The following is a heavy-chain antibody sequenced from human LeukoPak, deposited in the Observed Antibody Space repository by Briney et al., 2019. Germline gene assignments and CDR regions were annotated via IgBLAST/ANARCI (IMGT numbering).Heavy chain of an antibody. V-gene: IGHV4-59*01. D-gene: IGHD6-13*01. J-gene: IGHJ6*02. Sequence: PSETLSLTCTVSGGSISSYYWSWIRQPPGKGLEWIGYIYYSGSTNYNPSLKSRVTISVDTSKNQFSLKLSSVTAADTAVYYCARVGYSGSWYTPMDVWGQGTTVTVSS. CDR1: GGSISSYY. CDR3: ARVGYSGSWYTPMDV. CDR2: IYYSGST.